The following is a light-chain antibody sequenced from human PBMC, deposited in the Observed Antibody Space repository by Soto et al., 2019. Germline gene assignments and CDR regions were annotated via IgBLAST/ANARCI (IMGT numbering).Light chain of an antibody. CDR2: HVV. V-gene: IGLV2-11*01. J-gene: IGLJ2*01. Sequence: QSALTQPASVSGSPGQSISISCTGTSSDIGGSKYVSWYQQHPGTAPKLLIYHVVQRPSGVPDRFSGSKSGTTASLIISGLQAEDEADYFCCSYADGQTVAFGGGTKLTVL. CDR1: SSDIGGSKY. CDR3: CSYADGQTVA.